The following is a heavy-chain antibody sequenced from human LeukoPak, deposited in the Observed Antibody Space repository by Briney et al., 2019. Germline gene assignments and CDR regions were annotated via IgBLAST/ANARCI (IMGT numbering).Heavy chain of an antibody. V-gene: IGHV3-23*01. CDR3: AHPTEYSSSWYGNWFDP. CDR1: GFTFSSYA. Sequence: GGSLRLSCAASGFTFSSYAMSWVRQAPGKGLEWVSAISASGGSTYYADSVKGRFTISRDNSKNTLYLQMNSLRAEDTAVYYCAHPTEYSSSWYGNWFDPWGQGTLVTVSS. D-gene: IGHD6-13*01. CDR2: ISASGGST. J-gene: IGHJ5*02.